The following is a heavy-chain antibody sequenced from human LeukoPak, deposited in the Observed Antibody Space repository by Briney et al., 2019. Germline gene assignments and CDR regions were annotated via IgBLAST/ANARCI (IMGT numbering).Heavy chain of an antibody. CDR3: VGDQADTQFDSGEMIPLAH. CDR1: GFSFGDYS. Sequence: GGSLRLSCGVSGFSFGDYSMNWVRQTPEKGLEWLSSIDSSGAYIYYADSVKGRVTISRDNAKNSLFLQMSLLRAEDTAVYYCVGDQADTQFDSGEMIPLAHWGQGTLVIVSS. CDR2: IDSSGAYI. V-gene: IGHV3-21*01. J-gene: IGHJ4*02. D-gene: IGHD5-24*01.